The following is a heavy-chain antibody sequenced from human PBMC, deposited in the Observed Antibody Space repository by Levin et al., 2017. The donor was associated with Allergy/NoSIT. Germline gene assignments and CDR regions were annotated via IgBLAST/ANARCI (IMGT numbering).Heavy chain of an antibody. J-gene: IGHJ4*02. V-gene: IGHV3-13*01. CDR2: IGTAGDT. Sequence: GESLKISCAASGFTFSSYDMHWVRQATGKGLEWVSAIGTAGDTYYPGSVKGRFTISRENAKNSLYLQMNSLRAGDTAVYYCARSKQQSFDYWGQGTLVTVSS. D-gene: IGHD6-13*01. CDR3: ARSKQQSFDY. CDR1: GFTFSSYD.